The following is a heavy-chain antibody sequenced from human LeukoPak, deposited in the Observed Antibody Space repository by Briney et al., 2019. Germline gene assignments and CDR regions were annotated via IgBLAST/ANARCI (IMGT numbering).Heavy chain of an antibody. CDR1: GGSISSYY. D-gene: IGHD3-10*01. J-gene: IGHJ3*02. Sequence: PSETLSLTCTVSGGSISSYYWSWIRQPAGKGLEWIGRIYTSGSTNYNPSLKSRVTMSVDTFKNQFSLKLSSVTAADTAVYYCARQYGSGSYIAFDIWGQGTMVTVSS. CDR3: ARQYGSGSYIAFDI. CDR2: IYTSGST. V-gene: IGHV4-4*07.